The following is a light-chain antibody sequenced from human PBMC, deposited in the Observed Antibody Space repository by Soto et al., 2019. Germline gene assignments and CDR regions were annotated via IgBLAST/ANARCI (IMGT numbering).Light chain of an antibody. CDR2: GAS. Sequence: EIVMTQSPATLSVSPGERATLSCKASQSVSTNLAWYQHKPGQAPRLLIYGASTRATGIPARFSGSGSGTDFTLTISSLQSEDFAVYYCQQYNNWPPWTFXQGTKADIK. CDR1: QSVSTN. J-gene: IGKJ1*01. V-gene: IGKV3-15*01. CDR3: QQYNNWPPWT.